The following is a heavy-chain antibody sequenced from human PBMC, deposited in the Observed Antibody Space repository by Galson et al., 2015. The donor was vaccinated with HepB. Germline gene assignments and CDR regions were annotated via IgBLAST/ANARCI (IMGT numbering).Heavy chain of an antibody. J-gene: IGHJ3*02. CDR3: AKGYGSGSFDGFDI. CDR1: GFTFNNYG. Sequence: SLRLSCAASGFTFNNYGMHWVRQAPGKGLEWVAVISYDGSNKYYADSVKGRFTISRDNSKNTLYLQMNSLRAEDTAVYYCAKGYGSGSFDGFDIWGQGTMVTVSS. CDR2: ISYDGSNK. D-gene: IGHD3-10*01. V-gene: IGHV3-30*18.